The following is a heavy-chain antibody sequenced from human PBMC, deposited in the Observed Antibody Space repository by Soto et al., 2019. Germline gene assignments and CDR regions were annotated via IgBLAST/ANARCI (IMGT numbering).Heavy chain of an antibody. J-gene: IGHJ5*02. D-gene: IGHD6-13*01. CDR3: ARDGVYSSSWYRFDP. CDR1: GYTFTSYG. CDR2: ISAYNGNT. V-gene: IGHV1-18*01. Sequence: ASVKVSCKASGYTFTSYGISWVRQAPXQGLEWMGWISAYNGNTNYAQKLQGRVTMTTDTSTSTAYMELRSLRSDDTAVYYCARDGVYSSSWYRFDPWGQGTLVTVSS.